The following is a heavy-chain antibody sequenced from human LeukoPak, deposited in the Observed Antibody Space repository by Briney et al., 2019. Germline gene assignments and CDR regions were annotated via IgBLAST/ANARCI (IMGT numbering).Heavy chain of an antibody. CDR2: ISYDGSNK. Sequence: GGSLRLSCAASGFTFSSYAMNWVRQAPGKGLEWVAVISYDGSNKYYAGSVKGRFTISRDNSKNTLYLQMNSLRAEDTAVYYCASPQDTAMVTSLDYWGQGTLVTVSS. J-gene: IGHJ4*02. D-gene: IGHD5-18*01. CDR3: ASPQDTAMVTSLDY. V-gene: IGHV3-30-3*01. CDR1: GFTFSSYA.